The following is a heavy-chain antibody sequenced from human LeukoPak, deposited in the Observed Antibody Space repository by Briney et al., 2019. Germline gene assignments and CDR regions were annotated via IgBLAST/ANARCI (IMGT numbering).Heavy chain of an antibody. CDR1: GFTFSSYS. V-gene: IGHV3-21*01. D-gene: IGHD3-9*01. J-gene: IGHJ6*03. CDR3: ARGGYNILTGYYYYYYMDV. CDR2: ISSSSSYI. Sequence: GGSLRLSCVASGFTFSSYSMNWVRQAPGKGLEWVSSISSSSSYIYYADSVKDRFTISRDNDKNSLYLQMNSLRAEDTAVYYCARGGYNILTGYYYYYYMDVWGKGTTVTVSS.